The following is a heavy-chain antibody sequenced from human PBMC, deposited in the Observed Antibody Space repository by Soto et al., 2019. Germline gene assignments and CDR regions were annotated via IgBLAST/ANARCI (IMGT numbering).Heavy chain of an antibody. CDR2: LYWDDDK. Sequence: QITLKESGPTLVKPTQTLTLTCTFSGLSLRTTGVGVGWVRQPPGKALEWLALLYWDDDKRYSPSLKSILTITXHXSXKXXVLTMTTMDTVDTATYYCVQSRCGGHCLQIYSSRSYYGLDVWGQGTTVTVSS. J-gene: IGHJ6*02. D-gene: IGHD2-21*02. V-gene: IGHV2-5*02. CDR3: VQSRCGGHCLQIYSSRSYYGLDV. CDR1: GLSLRTTGVG.